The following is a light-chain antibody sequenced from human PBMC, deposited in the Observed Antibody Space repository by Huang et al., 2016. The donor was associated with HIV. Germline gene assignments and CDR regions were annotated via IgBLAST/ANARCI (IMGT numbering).Light chain of an antibody. CDR3: QQRSNWPLT. CDR1: QSVATY. CDR2: DTS. Sequence: EVVLTQSPPTLSLSPGETGTLSCRASQSVATYLSWYQQRPGQGPRLLIYDTSYRAPGVPDRFSGTGSGTDFTLTISSLEPEDLAIYYCQQRSNWPLTFGGGTKVEI. V-gene: IGKV3-11*01. J-gene: IGKJ4*01.